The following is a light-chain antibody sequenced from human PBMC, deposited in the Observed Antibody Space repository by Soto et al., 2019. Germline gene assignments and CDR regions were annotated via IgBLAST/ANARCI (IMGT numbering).Light chain of an antibody. V-gene: IGLV4-69*01. CDR3: QTWGTGFQV. Sequence: QSVLTQPPSASASLGASVKLTCTLSSGHSSYAIAWHQQQPEKGPRYLMDLNTDGSHTKGDGIPDRFSGSSSGAERYLIISSLQSEDEADYYCQTWGTGFQVFGGGTKLTVL. CDR2: LNTDGSH. CDR1: SGHSSYA. J-gene: IGLJ2*01.